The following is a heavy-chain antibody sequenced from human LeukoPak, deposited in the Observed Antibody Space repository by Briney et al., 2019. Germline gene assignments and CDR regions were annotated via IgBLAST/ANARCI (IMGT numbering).Heavy chain of an antibody. D-gene: IGHD2-2*01. CDR3: ARVFGCSSPFCYNWFDP. V-gene: IGHV1-69*13. J-gene: IGHJ5*02. CDR1: GGTFTSSA. CDR2: IIPMYGSA. Sequence: ASVKVSCKASGGTFTSSAIIWVRQAPGQGLEWMGGIIPMYGSAYDSKKFQGRFTITADESTSTIYMELSSLRFEDTAVYYCARVFGCSSPFCYNWFDPWGQGTLVTVSS.